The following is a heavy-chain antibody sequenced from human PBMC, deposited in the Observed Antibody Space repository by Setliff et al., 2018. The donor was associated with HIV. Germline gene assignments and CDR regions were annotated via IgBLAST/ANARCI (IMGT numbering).Heavy chain of an antibody. CDR1: GYSLPSHW. V-gene: IGHV5-51*01. Sequence: GESLKISCKGSGYSLPSHWIGWVRQMPGKGLEWMGIIYPGDSDTRYSPSFQGQVTISADKSFSTADLQWSSLKASDTAMYYCARGGVVGGTPFGPNAPPYFDYWGQGTLVTAPQ. J-gene: IGHJ4*02. CDR2: IYPGDSDT. D-gene: IGHD2-15*01. CDR3: ARGGVVGGTPFGPNAPPYFDY.